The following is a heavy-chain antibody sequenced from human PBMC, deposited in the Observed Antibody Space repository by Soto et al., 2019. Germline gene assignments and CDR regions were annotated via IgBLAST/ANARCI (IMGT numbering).Heavy chain of an antibody. J-gene: IGHJ3*02. Sequence: GGSLRLSCAASGFTFSSYDTHWVRQATGKGLEWVSAIGTAGDTYYPGSVKGRFTISRENAKNSLYLQMNSLRAGDTAVYYCARGKMNYYDSSGYWGAFDIWGQGTMVTVSS. CDR2: IGTAGDT. D-gene: IGHD3-22*01. CDR3: ARGKMNYYDSSGYWGAFDI. V-gene: IGHV3-13*01. CDR1: GFTFSSYD.